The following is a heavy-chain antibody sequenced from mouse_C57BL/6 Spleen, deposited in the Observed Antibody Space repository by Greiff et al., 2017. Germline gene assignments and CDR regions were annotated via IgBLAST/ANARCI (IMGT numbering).Heavy chain of an antibody. J-gene: IGHJ3*01. CDR2: INPNNGGT. Sequence: DVQLQESGPELVKPGASVKMSCKASGYTFTDYNMHWVKQSHGKSLEWIGYINPNNGGTSYNQKFKGKATLTVNKSSSTAYMELRSLTSEDSAVYYCARGQLMLGFAYWGQGTLVTVSA. V-gene: IGHV1-22*01. CDR1: GYTFTDYN. D-gene: IGHD3-2*02. CDR3: ARGQLMLGFAY.